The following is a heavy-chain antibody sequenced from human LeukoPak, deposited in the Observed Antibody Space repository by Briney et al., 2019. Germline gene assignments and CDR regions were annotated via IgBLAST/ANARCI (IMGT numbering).Heavy chain of an antibody. CDR3: ARGRTAMVFDY. Sequence: SETLALTCTVSGGPISSYYWSWIRQPPGKGLEWIGYIYYSGSTNYNPSLKSRVTISVDTSKNQFSLKLSSVTAADTAVYYCARGRTAMVFDYWGQGTLVTVSS. CDR1: GGPISSYY. D-gene: IGHD5-18*01. CDR2: IYYSGST. J-gene: IGHJ4*02. V-gene: IGHV4-59*01.